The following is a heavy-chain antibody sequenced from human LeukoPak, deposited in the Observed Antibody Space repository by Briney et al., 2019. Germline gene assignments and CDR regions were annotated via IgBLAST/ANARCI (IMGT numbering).Heavy chain of an antibody. CDR1: GGTFSSYA. CDR2: IIPIFGTA. J-gene: IGHJ5*02. Sequence: ASVTVSCKASGGTFSSYAISWVRQAPGQGLEWMGGIIPIFGTANYAQKFQGRVTITTDESTSTAYMELSSLRSEDTAVYYCARTPLGYCSSTSCYNWFDPWGQGTLVTVSS. D-gene: IGHD2-2*01. V-gene: IGHV1-69*05. CDR3: ARTPLGYCSSTSCYNWFDP.